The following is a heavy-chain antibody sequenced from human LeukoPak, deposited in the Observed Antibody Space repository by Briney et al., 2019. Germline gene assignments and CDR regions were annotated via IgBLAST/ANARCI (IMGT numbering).Heavy chain of an antibody. CDR3: ARQGPTYYDSSGYYYAEDYYMDV. CDR1: GGTFSSNA. V-gene: IGHV1-69*10. J-gene: IGHJ6*03. Sequence: ASVKVSCKASGGTFSSNAISWVRQAPGQGLEWMGGIIPIFGIANYAQKFQDRVTITADKSTSTAYMELSSLRSEDTAVYYCARQGPTYYDSSGYYYAEDYYMDVWGKGTSVTVSS. D-gene: IGHD3-22*01. CDR2: IIPIFGIA.